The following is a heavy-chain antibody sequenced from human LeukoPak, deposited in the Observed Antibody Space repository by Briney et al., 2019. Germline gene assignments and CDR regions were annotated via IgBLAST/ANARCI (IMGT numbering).Heavy chain of an antibody. D-gene: IGHD6-6*01. V-gene: IGHV4-30-4*07. CDR1: GGSISSGGYS. CDR2: IYYSGTT. CDR3: ARGYSSSSYYDY. J-gene: IGHJ4*02. Sequence: PSETLSLTCAVSGGSISSGGYSWSWIRQPPGKGLEWIGYIYYSGTTYYNPSLKSRVTISVDTSKNQFSLKLCSVTAADTAVYYCARGYSSSSYYDYWGQGTLVTVSS.